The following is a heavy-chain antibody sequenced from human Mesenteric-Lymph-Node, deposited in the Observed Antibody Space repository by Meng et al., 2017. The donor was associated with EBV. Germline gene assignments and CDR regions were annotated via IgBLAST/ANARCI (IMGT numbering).Heavy chain of an antibody. CDR2: IYDSGIT. Sequence: QVQPQESGPGRVRPSETLSLTCPVSGVSVSGDSFYWSWIRQPPGKGLEWIGFIYDSGITHYSPSLKSRVTISVDTSKNQFSLELRSMTPADTAVYYCARDRGWELLDYWGQGTLVTVSS. CDR3: ARDRGWELLDY. V-gene: IGHV4-61*01. CDR1: GVSVSGDSFY. J-gene: IGHJ4*02. D-gene: IGHD1-26*01.